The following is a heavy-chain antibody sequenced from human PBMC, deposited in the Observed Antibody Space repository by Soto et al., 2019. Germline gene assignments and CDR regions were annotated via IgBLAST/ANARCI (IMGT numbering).Heavy chain of an antibody. CDR2: ISSSSSTI. CDR3: ARDQYSYGRRWYYYYGMDV. CDR1: GFTFSSYS. D-gene: IGHD5-18*01. J-gene: IGHJ6*02. V-gene: IGHV3-48*02. Sequence: PGGSLRLSCAASGFTFSSYSMNWVRQAPGKGLEWASYISSSSSTIYYADSVKGRFTISRDNAKNSLYLQMNSLRDEDTAVYYCARDQYSYGRRWYYYYGMDVWGQGTTVTVSS.